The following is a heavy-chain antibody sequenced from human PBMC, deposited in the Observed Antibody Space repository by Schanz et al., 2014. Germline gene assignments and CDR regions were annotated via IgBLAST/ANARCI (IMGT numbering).Heavy chain of an antibody. V-gene: IGHV3-9*01. D-gene: IGHD2-21*02. CDR2: ISWNSGNI. CDR1: GFPFDAHA. Sequence: EVQLVESGGGLLQPGRALRLSCAASGFPFDAHAMHWVRQVPGKGLEWVSGISWNSGNIAYADSVKGRFTISRDNAKNSLYLQMNSLRPEDTALYYCAKVQTHTLYGGNSCFDYWGQGTLVTVSS. J-gene: IGHJ4*02. CDR3: AKVQTHTLYGGNSCFDY.